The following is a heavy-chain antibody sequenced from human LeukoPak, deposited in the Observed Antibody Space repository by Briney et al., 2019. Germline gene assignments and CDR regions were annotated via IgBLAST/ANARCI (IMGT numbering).Heavy chain of an antibody. CDR1: GFTFSSYA. V-gene: IGHV3-23*01. Sequence: GGSLRLSCAASGFTFSSYAMSSVRQAPGKGLGLDSAISGIGGSTYYADSVKGRFTISRHNSKNTLYVQMNSVRAEDTGVYYCAKDHGIVVVPAATRFDYWGQGTLVTVSS. CDR2: ISGIGGST. D-gene: IGHD2-2*01. CDR3: AKDHGIVVVPAATRFDY. J-gene: IGHJ4*02.